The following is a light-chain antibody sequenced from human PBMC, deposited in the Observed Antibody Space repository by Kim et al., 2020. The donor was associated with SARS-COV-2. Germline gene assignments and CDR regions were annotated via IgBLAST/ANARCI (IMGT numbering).Light chain of an antibody. CDR1: QSVLSNY. CDR3: QAYDTSPRT. J-gene: IGKJ1*01. V-gene: IGKV3-20*01. Sequence: PGERATLSCRTSQSVLSNYLAWFQQKPGQAPRLLIYDASTRATGIPDRFSGSGSGTDFTLTISRLEPEDSAVYYCQAYDTSPRTFGRGTKVDIK. CDR2: DAS.